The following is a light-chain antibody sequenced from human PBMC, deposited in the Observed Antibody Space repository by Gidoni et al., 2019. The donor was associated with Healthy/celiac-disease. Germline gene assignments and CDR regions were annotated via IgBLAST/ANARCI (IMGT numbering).Light chain of an antibody. CDR1: SSNIGAGYD. Sequence: QSVLTQPPSMYGAPGQRVTISCTGSSSNIGAGYDVHWYQHLPGTAPKLLIYGNSNRPSGVPDRFSGSKSGTSASLAITGLQAEDEADYYCQSYDSSLSGSGVVFGGGTKLTVL. CDR3: QSYDSSLSGSGVV. CDR2: GNS. V-gene: IGLV1-40*01. J-gene: IGLJ2*01.